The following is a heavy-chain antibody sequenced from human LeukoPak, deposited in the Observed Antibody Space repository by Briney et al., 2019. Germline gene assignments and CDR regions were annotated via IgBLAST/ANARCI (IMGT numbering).Heavy chain of an antibody. CDR2: ISAYNGNT. Sequence: ASVKVSCKASGYTFTSYGISWVRQAPGQGLEWMGWISAYNGNTNYAQKFQGRVTMTTDTSTSTAYMELRSLRSDDTAVYYCARAAGVVVPAAIRRNGIDIWGQGTMVTVSS. CDR1: GYTFTSYG. J-gene: IGHJ3*02. V-gene: IGHV1-18*01. D-gene: IGHD2-2*01. CDR3: ARAAGVVVPAAIRRNGIDI.